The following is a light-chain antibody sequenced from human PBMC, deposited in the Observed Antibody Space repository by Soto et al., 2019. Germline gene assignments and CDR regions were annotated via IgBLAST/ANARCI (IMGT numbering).Light chain of an antibody. Sequence: EIVLTQSPGTLSLSPVGIVTLCFSASPYVSSRFLAWYQQKPGQAPRLLIYGASTRATGIPARFSGSGSGTEFTLTISSLQSEDFAVYYCQQYNNWPPAWTFGQGTKVDI. V-gene: IGKV3-15*01. CDR3: QQYNNWPPAWT. CDR2: GAS. CDR1: PYVSSRF. J-gene: IGKJ1*01.